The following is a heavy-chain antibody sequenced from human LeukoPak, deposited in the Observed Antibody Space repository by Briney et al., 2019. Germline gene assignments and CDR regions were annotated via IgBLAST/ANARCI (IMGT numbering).Heavy chain of an antibody. CDR2: IYHSGST. D-gene: IGHD4/OR15-4a*01. CDR1: GGSISSGGYY. CDR3: ARDRANHDAFDI. J-gene: IGHJ3*02. Sequence: PSETLSLTCTVSGGSISSGGYYWSWIRQPPGKGLEWIGYIYHSGSTYYNPSLKSRVTISVDRSKNQFSLKLSSVTAADTAVYYCARDRANHDAFDIWGQGTMVTVSS. V-gene: IGHV4-30-2*01.